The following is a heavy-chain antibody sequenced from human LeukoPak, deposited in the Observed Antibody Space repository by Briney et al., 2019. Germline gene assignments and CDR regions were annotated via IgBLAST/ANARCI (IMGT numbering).Heavy chain of an antibody. V-gene: IGHV4-39*01. Sequence: SETLSLTCTVSGGSISSSSYYWGWIRQPPGKGLEWIGSIYYSGSTYYNPSLKSRVTISVGTSKNQFSLKLSSVTAADTAVYYCASNYDSSGYYIYWYFDLWGRGTLVTVSS. D-gene: IGHD3-22*01. CDR2: IYYSGST. CDR3: ASNYDSSGYYIYWYFDL. J-gene: IGHJ2*01. CDR1: GGSISSSSYY.